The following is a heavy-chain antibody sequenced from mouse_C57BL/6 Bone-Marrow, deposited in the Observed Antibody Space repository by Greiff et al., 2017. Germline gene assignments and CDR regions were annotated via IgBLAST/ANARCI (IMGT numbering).Heavy chain of an antibody. CDR1: GYTFTSYW. CDR3: ARPYYSTYWYFDV. J-gene: IGHJ1*03. V-gene: IGHV1-55*01. D-gene: IGHD2-5*01. Sequence: QFQLQQPGAELVKPGASVKMSCKASGYTFTSYWITWVKQRPGQGLEWIGDIYPGSGSTNYTEKFKSKATLTVDTSSSTAYMQLSSLTSEDSSVYDGARPYYSTYWYFDVWGRGTTVTVSS. CDR2: IYPGSGST.